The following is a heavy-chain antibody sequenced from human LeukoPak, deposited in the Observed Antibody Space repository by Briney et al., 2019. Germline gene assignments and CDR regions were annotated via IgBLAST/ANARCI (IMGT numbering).Heavy chain of an antibody. J-gene: IGHJ6*02. CDR3: AKDFGERTYYYYGMDV. V-gene: IGHV3-23*01. D-gene: IGHD3-16*01. Sequence: GGSLRLSCAASGFTFSSYAMSWVRQAPGKGLEWVSAISGSGGSTYYADSVKGRFTISRDSSKNTLYLQMNSLRAEDTAVYYCAKDFGERTYYYYGMDVWGQGTTVTVSS. CDR1: GFTFSSYA. CDR2: ISGSGGST.